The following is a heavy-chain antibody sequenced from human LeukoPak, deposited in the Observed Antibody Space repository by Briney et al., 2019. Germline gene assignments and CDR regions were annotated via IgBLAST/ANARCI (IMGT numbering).Heavy chain of an antibody. V-gene: IGHV3-30*03. CDR1: GFRFSACG. J-gene: IGHJ4*02. CDR2: ISFDESGK. CDR3: TTEYYSNYGPIDY. D-gene: IGHD4-11*01. Sequence: SGGSLRLSCAASGFRFSACGMHWVRQAPGKGLEWVAVISFDESGKYYADSVKGRFTISRDDSKNTLYLQMNSLKTEDTAVYYCTTEYYSNYGPIDYWGQGTLVTVSS.